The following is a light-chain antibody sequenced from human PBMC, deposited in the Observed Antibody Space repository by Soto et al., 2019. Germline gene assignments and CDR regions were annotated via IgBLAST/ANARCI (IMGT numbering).Light chain of an antibody. J-gene: IGLJ2*01. CDR2: EGS. CDR1: SSDVGSYNL. CDR3: CSYAVRSTMV. V-gene: IGLV2-23*01. Sequence: QSVLTQPASVSGSPGQSITISCTGTSSDVGSYNLVSWYQQHPGKAPKLMIYEGSKRPSGVSNRFSGSKSGNTASLTISGLQAEDEADYHCCSYAVRSTMVFGGGTKLTVL.